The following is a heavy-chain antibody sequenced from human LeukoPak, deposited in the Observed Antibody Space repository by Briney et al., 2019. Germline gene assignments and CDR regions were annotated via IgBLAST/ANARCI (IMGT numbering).Heavy chain of an antibody. V-gene: IGHV3-23*01. J-gene: IGHJ4*02. CDR3: AKGAWLRYYFDY. D-gene: IGHD5-12*01. CDR1: GFTFSSYA. CDR2: ISGSGGST. Sequence: HSGGSLRLSCAASGFTFSSYAMSWVRQAPGKGLEWVSAISGSGGSTYYADSVKGRFTISRDNSKNTLYLQMNSLRAEDTAVYYCAKGAWLRYYFDYWGQGTLATVSS.